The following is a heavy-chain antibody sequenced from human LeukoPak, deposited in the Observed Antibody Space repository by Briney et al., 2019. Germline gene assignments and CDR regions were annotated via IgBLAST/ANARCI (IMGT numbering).Heavy chain of an antibody. CDR1: GYTFTSYG. D-gene: IGHD6-19*01. Sequence: ASVKVSCKASGYTFTSYGISWVRQAPGQGLEWMGWISAYNGNTNYAQKLQGRVTMTTDTSTSTAYMELRSLRSDDTAVYYCARGRVAVAGTWNDAFDIWGQGTMVTVSS. V-gene: IGHV1-18*01. CDR3: ARGRVAVAGTWNDAFDI. J-gene: IGHJ3*02. CDR2: ISAYNGNT.